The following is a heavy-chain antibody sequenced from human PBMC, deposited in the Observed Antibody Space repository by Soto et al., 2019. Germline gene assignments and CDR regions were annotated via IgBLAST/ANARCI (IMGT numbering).Heavy chain of an antibody. V-gene: IGHV3-30*03. CDR2: ISYDGSNK. CDR1: GFTFSSYG. Sequence: QVQLVESGGGVVQPGRSLRLSCAASGFTFSSYGMHWVRQAPGKGLEWVAVISYDGSNKYXADSVKCRFTISRDNSKNTLYLQMNSLGAEDTAVYYCAPWFGAFDYWGQGTLVTVSS. D-gene: IGHD3-10*01. CDR3: APWFGAFDY. J-gene: IGHJ4*02.